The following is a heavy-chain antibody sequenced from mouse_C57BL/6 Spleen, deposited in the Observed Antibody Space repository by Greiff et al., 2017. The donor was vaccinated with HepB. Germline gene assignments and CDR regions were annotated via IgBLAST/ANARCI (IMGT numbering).Heavy chain of an antibody. D-gene: IGHD1-1*01. CDR1: GFNIKDYY. J-gene: IGHJ2*01. CDR3: ARGSFITTVVYFDY. Sequence: EVQLVESGAELVKPGASVKLSCTASGFNIKDYYMHWVKQRTEEGLEWIGRIDPEDGETKYAPKFQGKATITADTSSNTAYLQLSSLTSEDTAVYYCARGSFITTVVYFDYWGQGTTLTVSS. V-gene: IGHV14-2*01. CDR2: IDPEDGET.